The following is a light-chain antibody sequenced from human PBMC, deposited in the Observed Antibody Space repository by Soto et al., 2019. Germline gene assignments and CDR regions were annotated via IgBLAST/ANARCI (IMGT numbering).Light chain of an antibody. CDR3: QQYNNWLPYT. CDR2: GAS. V-gene: IGKV3-15*01. CDR1: QRVSSN. J-gene: IGKJ2*01. Sequence: EIVMTQSPATLSVSPGERATLSCRASQRVSSNLAWYQQKPGQAPRLLIYGASTRATGIPARFSGSGSGTEFTLTIRSLQSEDFAVYYCQQYNNWLPYTFGQGTKLEIK.